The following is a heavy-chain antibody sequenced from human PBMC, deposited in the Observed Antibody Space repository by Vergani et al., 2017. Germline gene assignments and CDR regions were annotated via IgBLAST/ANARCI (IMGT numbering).Heavy chain of an antibody. CDR3: SRGRGYSFGYSDY. D-gene: IGHD5-18*01. CDR1: GFSFGDYA. Sequence: EVQLVESGGGLVPPGRSLRLSCAASGFSFGDYAMTWVRQAPGKGLEWVGRSRNKARSYTTEYAASVKGRFTISRDDSKRLAYLQLSGLKTEDTAVYFCSRGRGYSFGYSDYWGQGTLVTVSS. V-gene: IGHV3-49*04. J-gene: IGHJ4*02. CDR2: SRNKARSYTT.